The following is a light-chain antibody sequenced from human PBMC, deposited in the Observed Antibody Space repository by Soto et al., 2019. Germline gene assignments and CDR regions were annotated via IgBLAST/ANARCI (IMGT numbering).Light chain of an antibody. Sequence: DIQMTQSPSPLSASVGARVTITCRASQSISSWLAWYQQKPWKAPRLLIYKASNLESGVPSRFSCSGSGTEYTLTISSLQPDESETYYCQQYNDNWTFGQGTKVEIK. CDR1: QSISSW. J-gene: IGKJ1*01. V-gene: IGKV1-5*03. CDR3: QQYNDNWT. CDR2: KAS.